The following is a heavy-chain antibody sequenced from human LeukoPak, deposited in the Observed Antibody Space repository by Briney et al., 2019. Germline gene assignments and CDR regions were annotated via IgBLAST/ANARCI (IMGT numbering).Heavy chain of an antibody. CDR1: GYTFTCYV. V-gene: IGHV1-18*01. J-gene: IGHJ4*02. Sequence: ASVKVSCKTSGYTFTCYVISWVRQAPGQGLEWMGWINAYNGNKNDAQKFQGRVTMTTDTSTSTAYMELRSMRSDDTAVYYCARGEKPYDYWGQGTLVSVSS. CDR2: INAYNGNK. D-gene: IGHD1-26*01. CDR3: ARGEKPYDY.